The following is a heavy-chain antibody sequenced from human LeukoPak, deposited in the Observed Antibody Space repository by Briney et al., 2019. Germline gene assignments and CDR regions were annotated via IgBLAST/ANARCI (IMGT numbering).Heavy chain of an antibody. CDR1: GYTFTSYY. D-gene: IGHD6-6*01. Sequence: ASVKVSCKASGYTFTSYYMHWVRQAPGQGLEWMGIINPSGGSTSYAQKFQGRVTMTRDMSTSTVYMELSSLRSEDTAVYYCARVLRPGWFDPWGQGTLVTVSS. V-gene: IGHV1-46*01. CDR3: ARVLRPGWFDP. CDR2: INPSGGST. J-gene: IGHJ5*02.